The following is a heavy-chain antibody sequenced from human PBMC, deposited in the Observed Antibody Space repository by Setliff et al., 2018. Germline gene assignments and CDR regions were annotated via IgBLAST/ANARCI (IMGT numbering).Heavy chain of an antibody. CDR3: TRGPDGYTYQGAFDI. D-gene: IGHD5-12*01. CDR2: IYYSGST. Sequence: SETLSLTCAVSGYSISSGYYWGWIRQPPGKGLEWIGYIYYSGSTNYNPSLKSRVTISVDTSKNQFSLKLSSVTAADTAVYYCTRGPDGYTYQGAFDIWGQGTMVTVSS. CDR1: GYSISSGYY. J-gene: IGHJ3*02. V-gene: IGHV4-38-2*01.